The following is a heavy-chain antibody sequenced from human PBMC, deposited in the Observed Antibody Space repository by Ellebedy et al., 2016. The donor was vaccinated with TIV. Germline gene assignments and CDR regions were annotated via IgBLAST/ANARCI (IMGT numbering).Heavy chain of an antibody. Sequence: PGGSLRLSCVASGFTFSSCSMHWVRQAPGKGLEWVAYIQPDGSHEHYADSVQGRFTISRDNSERTMYLQMNSLRPDDTAIYYCARDFWVVAGSHPWGQGTLVTVSS. J-gene: IGHJ5*02. CDR3: ARDFWVVAGSHP. CDR2: IQPDGSHE. CDR1: GFTFSSCS. V-gene: IGHV3-30*02. D-gene: IGHD3-3*01.